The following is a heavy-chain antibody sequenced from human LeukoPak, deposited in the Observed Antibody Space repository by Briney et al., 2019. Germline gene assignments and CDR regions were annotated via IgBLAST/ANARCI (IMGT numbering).Heavy chain of an antibody. D-gene: IGHD6-6*01. J-gene: IGHJ4*02. V-gene: IGHV1-2*02. CDR3: ARVRIAARWVFDY. Sequence: ASVKVSCKASGYTFTGYYMHWVRQAPGQGLEWMGWINPNSGGTNYAQEFQGRVTMTRDTSISTAYMELSRLRSDDTAVYYCARVRIAARWVFDYWGQGTLVTVSS. CDR2: INPNSGGT. CDR1: GYTFTGYY.